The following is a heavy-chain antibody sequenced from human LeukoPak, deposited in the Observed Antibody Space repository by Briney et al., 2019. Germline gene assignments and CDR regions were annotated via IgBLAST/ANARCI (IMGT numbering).Heavy chain of an antibody. CDR3: ATGSGTYSPDY. CDR2: INPKSDGT. J-gene: IGHJ4*02. CDR1: GYTXTXQY. Sequence: ASVKVSCKASGYTXTXQYLHXXXXXPGXXLEWMGWINPKSDGTNYEQKFQGRVTMTRDTSISTAYMELSGLRSDDAAVYYCATGSGTYSPDYWGQGTLVTVSS. V-gene: IGHV1-2*02. D-gene: IGHD3-10*01.